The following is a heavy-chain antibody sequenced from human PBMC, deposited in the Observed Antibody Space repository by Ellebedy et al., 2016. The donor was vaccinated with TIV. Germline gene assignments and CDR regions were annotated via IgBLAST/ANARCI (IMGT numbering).Heavy chain of an antibody. CDR1: GFTFSSYG. CDR2: IWYDGSDK. Sequence: PGGSLRLSCAASGFTFSSYGMHWVRQAPGKGLEWVAVIWYDGSDKYYADSVKDRFTISRDNSKNTLYLQVNSLRAEDTAVYYCARDAGPLRGLQDYYYGMDVWGQGTTVTVSS. J-gene: IGHJ6*02. V-gene: IGHV3-33*01. D-gene: IGHD4-17*01. CDR3: ARDAGPLRGLQDYYYGMDV.